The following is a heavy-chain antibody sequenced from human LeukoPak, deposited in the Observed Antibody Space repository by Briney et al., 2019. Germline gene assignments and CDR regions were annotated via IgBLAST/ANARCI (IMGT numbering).Heavy chain of an antibody. V-gene: IGHV3-30*04. Sequence: PGGSLRLSCAASGFTFSSYAMHWVRQAPGKGLEWVAVISYDGSNKYYADSVKGRFTISRDNSKNTLYLQMNSLRAEDTAVYYCAKDLASPQIDYWGQGTLVTVSS. CDR2: ISYDGSNK. CDR1: GFTFSSYA. CDR3: AKDLASPQIDY. J-gene: IGHJ4*02.